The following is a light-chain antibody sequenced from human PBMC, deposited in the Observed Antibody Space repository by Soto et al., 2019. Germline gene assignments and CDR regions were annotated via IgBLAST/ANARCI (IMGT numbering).Light chain of an antibody. V-gene: IGLV2-14*03. CDR1: NIDVGGFNY. CDR2: DVG. Sequence: QSALAQPSPRSGAPGPLDPISCTGSNIDVGGFNYVSWYQQHPGKAPKLMIYDVGHRPPGVSDRFSGSKSGNTASLTISGLQAEDEADYYCGSYTTTIALFGTGTKVTVL. CDR3: GSYTTTIAL. J-gene: IGLJ1*01.